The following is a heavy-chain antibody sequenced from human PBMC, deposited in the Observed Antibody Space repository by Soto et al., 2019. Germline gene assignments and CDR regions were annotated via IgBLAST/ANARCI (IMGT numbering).Heavy chain of an antibody. Sequence: SEILSLTCDVSVASIRSDTWWSWFRQPPGKGLEWLGEIYHRGSTNYTPSLTSRVTISVDKSKTQLSLKLRSVTVAETAVYYCAKDLGIRVSAIRAFDIWGQGTMVTVSS. CDR1: VASIRSDTW. CDR2: IYHRGST. CDR3: AKDLGIRVSAIRAFDI. J-gene: IGHJ3*02. V-gene: IGHV4-4*02. D-gene: IGHD6-19*01.